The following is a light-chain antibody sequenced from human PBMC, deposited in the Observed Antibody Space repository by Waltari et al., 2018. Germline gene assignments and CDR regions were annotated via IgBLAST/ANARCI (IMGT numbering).Light chain of an antibody. Sequence: HSALTQPASVSGSPGPSITISCTGTSSDVGGSNHVSWYQQHPGKAPKLMIHDVSNRPSGVSNRFSGSKSGNTASLTISGLQAEDEADYYCSSYISSDTLELFGGGTSLTVL. J-gene: IGLJ2*01. CDR2: DVS. CDR3: SSYISSDTLEL. CDR1: SSDVGGSNH. V-gene: IGLV2-14*03.